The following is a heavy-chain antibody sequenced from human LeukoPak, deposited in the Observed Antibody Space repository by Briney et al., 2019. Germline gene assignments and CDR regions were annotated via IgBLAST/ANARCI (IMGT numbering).Heavy chain of an antibody. J-gene: IGHJ5*02. D-gene: IGHD2-2*01. CDR2: ISDSGSST. V-gene: IGHV3-23*01. CDR1: GFTFSSYA. Sequence: PGGSLRLSCAASGFTFSSYAMSWARQAPGKGLEWVSAISDSGSSTYYADSVKGRFTIFRDNSKNTLYLQMNSLRAEDTAVYYCATRERYCSSTSCYEWFDPWGQGTLVTVSS. CDR3: ATRERYCSSTSCYEWFDP.